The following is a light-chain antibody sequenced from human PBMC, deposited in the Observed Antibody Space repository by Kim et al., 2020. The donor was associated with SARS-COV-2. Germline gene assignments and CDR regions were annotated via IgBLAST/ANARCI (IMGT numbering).Light chain of an antibody. CDR1: QSVRTY. J-gene: IGKJ5*01. CDR2: DAS. Sequence: SLSPGERATLSGRASQSVRTYLAWYQQKPGQAPRLLIYDASNRATGIPARFSGSGSGTDFTLTISSLEPEDFAVYYCQQRSNWPTFGQGTRLEIK. CDR3: QQRSNWPT. V-gene: IGKV3-11*01.